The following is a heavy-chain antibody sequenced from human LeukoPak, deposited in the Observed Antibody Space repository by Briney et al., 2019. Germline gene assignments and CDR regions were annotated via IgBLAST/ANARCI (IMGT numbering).Heavy chain of an antibody. Sequence: SETLSLTCTVSGGSISSYYWSWIRQPAGKGLEWIGRIYTSGSTNYNPSLKSRVTMSVDTSKNQFSLKLSSVTAAHTAGYYCARGLQAYRNSWYALVNWFDPWGQGTLVTVSS. CDR1: GGSISSYY. V-gene: IGHV4-4*07. D-gene: IGHD6-13*01. J-gene: IGHJ5*02. CDR2: IYTSGST. CDR3: ARGLQAYRNSWYALVNWFDP.